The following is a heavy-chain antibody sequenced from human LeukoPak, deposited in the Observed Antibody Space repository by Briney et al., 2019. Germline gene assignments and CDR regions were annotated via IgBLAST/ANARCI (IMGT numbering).Heavy chain of an antibody. J-gene: IGHJ1*01. CDR1: GYTFTSYG. D-gene: IGHD6-19*01. CDR3: ARQTYSSGWSAEYFQH. V-gene: IGHV1-18*01. CDR2: ISAYNGNT. Sequence: ASVTVSCKASGYTFTSYGISWVRQAPGQGLEWMGWISAYNGNTNYAQKFQGRVTMTTDTSTSTAYMELRSLRSDDTAVYYCARQTYSSGWSAEYFQHWGQGTLVTVSS.